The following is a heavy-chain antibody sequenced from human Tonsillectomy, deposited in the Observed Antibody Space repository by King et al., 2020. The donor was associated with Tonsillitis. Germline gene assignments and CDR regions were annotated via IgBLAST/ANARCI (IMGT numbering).Heavy chain of an antibody. D-gene: IGHD4-17*01. CDR2: IRRKPNSYAT. CDR1: GFTFIGAA. V-gene: IGHV3-73*02. Sequence: VQLVESGGGLVQPGGSLTLSCAASGFTFIGAAVHWVRQASGKGVEWVGLIRRKPNSYATVCAASVNGRFTVSRDDSKKTAYLEVNSLKTEDTAVYYCTRGGDYDSGYYYGMDVWGQGTTVTVSS. CDR3: TRGGDYDSGYYYGMDV. J-gene: IGHJ6*02.